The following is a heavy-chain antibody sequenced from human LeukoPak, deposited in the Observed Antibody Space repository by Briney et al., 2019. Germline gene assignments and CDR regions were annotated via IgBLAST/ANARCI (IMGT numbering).Heavy chain of an antibody. V-gene: IGHV1-69*06. Sequence: SVKVSCKASGGTFSSYAISWVRQAPGQGPEWMGGIIPIFGTANYAQKFQGRVTITADKSTSTAYMELSSLRSEDTAVYYCARTCALSGGSCYSVYYYYGMDVWGKGTTVTVSS. CDR3: ARTCALSGGSCYSVYYYYGMDV. CDR1: GGTFSSYA. CDR2: IIPIFGTA. D-gene: IGHD2-15*01. J-gene: IGHJ6*04.